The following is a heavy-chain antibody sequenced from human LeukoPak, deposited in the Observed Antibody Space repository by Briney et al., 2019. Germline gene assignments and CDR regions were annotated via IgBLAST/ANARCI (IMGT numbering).Heavy chain of an antibody. V-gene: IGHV1-2*02. Sequence: GASVKVSCKASGYTFTDYYLHWVRQAPGQGLEWMGWINPYSGATDSAQKFQGRVTMTGDTSISTAYMELSRLRSDDTALYYCARFGFKGMDYFDYWGQGTLVTVSS. CDR3: ARFGFKGMDYFDY. D-gene: IGHD3-10*01. J-gene: IGHJ4*02. CDR1: GYTFTDYY. CDR2: INPYSGAT.